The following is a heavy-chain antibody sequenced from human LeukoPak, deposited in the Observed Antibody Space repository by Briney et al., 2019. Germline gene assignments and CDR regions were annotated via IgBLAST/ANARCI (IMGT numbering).Heavy chain of an antibody. D-gene: IGHD3-3*01. CDR3: ARQDSRRSEFDP. CDR2: IYHSGST. CDR1: GGSISSYY. Sequence: PSETLSLTCSVSGGSISSYYWSWIRQPPGKGLEWIGHIYHSGSTNYNPSLRSRVTISVDTSKNQFSLRLNSVTAADTAVYYCARQDSRRSEFDPWGQGTLVTVSS. V-gene: IGHV4-59*08. J-gene: IGHJ5*01.